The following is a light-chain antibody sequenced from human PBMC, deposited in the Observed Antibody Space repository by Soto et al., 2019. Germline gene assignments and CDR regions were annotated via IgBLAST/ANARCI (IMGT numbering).Light chain of an antibody. Sequence: QSVLAQPASVSGSPGQSITISCTGTSSDVGGYNYVCWYKQHPGKAPQLMICEVTKRPSGVSDRFSGSKSGNTASLTISGLQAEDEADYYCSSYTSSSTLYVFGTGTKVTVL. J-gene: IGLJ1*01. V-gene: IGLV2-14*01. CDR3: SSYTSSSTLYV. CDR2: EVT. CDR1: SSDVGGYNY.